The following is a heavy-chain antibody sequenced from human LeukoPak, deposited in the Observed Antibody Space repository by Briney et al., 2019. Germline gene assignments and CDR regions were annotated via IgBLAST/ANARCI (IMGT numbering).Heavy chain of an antibody. CDR2: IYHSGST. CDR1: GYSISSGYY. D-gene: IGHD2-21*01. CDR3: ASSPSYSVSSFDY. V-gene: IGHV4-38-2*01. J-gene: IGHJ4*02. Sequence: PSETLSLTCAVSGYSISSGYYWGWLRQPPGKGLEWIGSIYHSGSTYYNPSLKSRVTISVDTSKNQFSLKLSSVTAADTAVYYCASSPSYSVSSFDYWGQGTLVTVSS.